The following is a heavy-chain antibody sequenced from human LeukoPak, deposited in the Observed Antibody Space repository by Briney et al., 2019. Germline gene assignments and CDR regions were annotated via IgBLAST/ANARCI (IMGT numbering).Heavy chain of an antibody. CDR2: ICYSGST. J-gene: IGHJ6*02. Sequence: SETLSLTCTVSGGSISSYYWSWIRQPPGKGLEWIGYICYSGSTNYNPSLKSRVTISVDTSKNQFSLKLSSVTAADTAVYYCARHYGMDVWGQGTTVTVSS. CDR1: GGSISSYY. CDR3: ARHYGMDV. V-gene: IGHV4-59*01.